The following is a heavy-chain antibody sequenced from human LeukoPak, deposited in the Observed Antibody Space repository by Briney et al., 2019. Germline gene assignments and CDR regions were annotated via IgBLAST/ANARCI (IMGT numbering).Heavy chain of an antibody. CDR3: ARGLYTRGLWYFDL. V-gene: IGHV4-59*01. D-gene: IGHD2-2*01. CDR1: GGSISDYY. CDR2: IYYIGRT. Sequence: SETLSLTCSVSGGSISDYYWSWIRQPPGKGLEWIGYIYYIGRTSYNPSLKGRVTISVDTSKNQFSLKLSSVTAADTAVYYCARGLYTRGLWYFDLWGRGTLVTVSS. J-gene: IGHJ2*01.